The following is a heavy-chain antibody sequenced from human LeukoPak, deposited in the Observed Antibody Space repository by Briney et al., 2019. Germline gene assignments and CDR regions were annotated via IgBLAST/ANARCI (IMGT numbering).Heavy chain of an antibody. D-gene: IGHD6-13*01. Sequence: SETLSLTCTVSGGSISSGSYYWSWIRQPAGKGLEWIGGIFTGGSTNYNPSLKSRVTISVDTSKNQCSLKLSSVTAADTAVYYCARDRGSSWYVDWFDPWGQGTLVTVSS. CDR1: GGSISSGSYY. J-gene: IGHJ5*02. V-gene: IGHV4-61*02. CDR2: IFTGGST. CDR3: ARDRGSSWYVDWFDP.